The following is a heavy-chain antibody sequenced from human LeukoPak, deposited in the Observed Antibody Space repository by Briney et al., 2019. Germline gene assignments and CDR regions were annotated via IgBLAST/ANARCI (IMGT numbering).Heavy chain of an antibody. J-gene: IGHJ6*03. CDR2: IIPIFGTA. CDR3: ARDNGAIQLWGEAYYYYMDV. CDR1: GGTFSSYA. Sequence: SVKVSCKASGGTFSSYAISWVRQAPGQGLGWMGGIIPIFGTANYAQKFQGRVTITADKSTSTAYMELSSLRSEDTAVYYCARDNGAIQLWGEAYYYYMDVWGKGTTVTISS. V-gene: IGHV1-69*06. D-gene: IGHD5-18*01.